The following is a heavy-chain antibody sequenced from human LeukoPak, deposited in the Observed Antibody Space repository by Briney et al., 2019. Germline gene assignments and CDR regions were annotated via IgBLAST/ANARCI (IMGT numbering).Heavy chain of an antibody. D-gene: IGHD1-26*01. CDR2: INHSGNT. Sequence: SETLSLTCVVYGGSFSGNYWTWIRQPPGKGLEWIGEINHSGNTNYNPSLKSRVTISVDTSKNQFSLKLSSVTAADTAVYYCARVIATTDGFFDYWGQGTLVTVSS. J-gene: IGHJ4*02. V-gene: IGHV4-34*01. CDR1: GGSFSGNY. CDR3: ARVIATTDGFFDY.